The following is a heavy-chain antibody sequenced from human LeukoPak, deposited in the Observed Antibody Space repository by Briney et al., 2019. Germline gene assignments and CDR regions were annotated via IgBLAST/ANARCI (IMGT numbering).Heavy chain of an antibody. CDR3: TTDRTTIFGVVIYYFDY. CDR2: IKSKTDGGTT. J-gene: IGHJ4*02. D-gene: IGHD3-3*01. V-gene: IGHV3-15*01. CDR1: GFTFSSYA. Sequence: GGSLRLSCAASGFTFSSYAMSWVRQAPGKGLEWVGRIKSKTDGGTTDYAAPVKGRFTISRDDSKNTLYLQMNSLKTEDTAVYYCTTDRTTIFGVVIYYFDYWGQGTLVTVSS.